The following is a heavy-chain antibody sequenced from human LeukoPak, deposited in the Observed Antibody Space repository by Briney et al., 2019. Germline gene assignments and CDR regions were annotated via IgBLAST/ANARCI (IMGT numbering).Heavy chain of an antibody. J-gene: IGHJ5*02. CDR1: GYTFTGYY. D-gene: IGHD1-26*01. Sequence: ASVRVSCKASGYTFTGYYVHWVRQAPGQGLEWMGWINPNSGDTDYAQKFQGRVTMTRDTSFSTAYMELSSLRSDDTAVYYCARITLPGLPLVWFDPWGQGTLVTVSS. CDR3: ARITLPGLPLVWFDP. V-gene: IGHV1-2*02. CDR2: INPNSGDT.